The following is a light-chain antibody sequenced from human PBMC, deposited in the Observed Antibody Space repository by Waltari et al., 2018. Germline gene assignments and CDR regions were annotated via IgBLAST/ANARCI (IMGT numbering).Light chain of an antibody. J-gene: IGKJ5*01. CDR2: KAS. V-gene: IGKV1-5*03. Sequence: DIQMTQSPSTLSAFVGDRGSITCRASQSINNWLAWYQLKPGKAPKLLIYKASTLEIGVPSRFSGTGSGTEFTLTITNLQPDDFATYYCQQYETFTFGQGTRLEIK. CDR3: QQYETFT. CDR1: QSINNW.